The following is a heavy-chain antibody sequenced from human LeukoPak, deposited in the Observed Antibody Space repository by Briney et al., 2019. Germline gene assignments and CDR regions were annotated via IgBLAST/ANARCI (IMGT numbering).Heavy chain of an antibody. CDR3: AKSPRGYQLLFWFDP. V-gene: IGHV3-30*02. CDR1: GFTFSTYT. D-gene: IGHD2-2*01. J-gene: IGHJ5*02. Sequence: GGSLRLSCAASGFTFSTYTMNWVRQAPGKGLQWVAVIWYDGSKKYYADSVKGRFTISRDNSKDTLFLQMNSLRAEDTAVYYCAKSPRGYQLLFWFDPWGQGTLVTVSS. CDR2: IWYDGSKK.